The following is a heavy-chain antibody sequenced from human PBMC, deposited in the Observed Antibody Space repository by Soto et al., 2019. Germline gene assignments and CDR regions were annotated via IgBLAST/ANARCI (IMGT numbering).Heavy chain of an antibody. Sequence: QVQLQESGPGLVKTSETLSLTCSVSGGSTRSYYWAWVRQSPGKGMESIGYIYYTGTTNYNPSLMARVTISLDTSKNQFSLRLTSVTAADTAVYYCARGRGDNYGAGACYYGLDVWGQGTTVAVSS. D-gene: IGHD4-17*01. V-gene: IGHV4-59*01. J-gene: IGHJ6*02. CDR3: ARGRGDNYGAGACYYGLDV. CDR1: GGSTRSYY. CDR2: IYYTGTT.